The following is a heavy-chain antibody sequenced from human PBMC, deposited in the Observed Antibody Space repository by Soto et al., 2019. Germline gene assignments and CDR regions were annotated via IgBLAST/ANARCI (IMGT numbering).Heavy chain of an antibody. CDR2: IIPMVGMS. Sequence: QVQLVQSGAEVKKPGSSVKVSCKASGDTFNFYTFSWVRQAPGQGLEWMGRIIPMVGMSNYAQKFQGRVTIIADRSTNTTYMQLSILRSEATALYYCATSYGSGSRPFDSWGQGTPVTVSS. CDR1: GDTFNFYT. CDR3: ATSYGSGSRPFDS. J-gene: IGHJ4*02. D-gene: IGHD3-10*01. V-gene: IGHV1-69*02.